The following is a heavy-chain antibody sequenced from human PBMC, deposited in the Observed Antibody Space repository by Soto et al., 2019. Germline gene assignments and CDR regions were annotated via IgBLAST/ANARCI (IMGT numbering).Heavy chain of an antibody. CDR2: IYYRGSA. V-gene: IGHV4-59*01. J-gene: IGHJ4*02. CDR3: VRANYFDF. Sequence: QVQLQESGPGLVKPSETLSLTCTVSGGSINPYYWSWIRQPPGKGLEWVGSIYYRGSAKNNPSLKSRLTISVDPSKNQFSLKLSSVTAADTAIYYCVRANYFDFWGQGTLVTVSS. CDR1: GGSINPYY.